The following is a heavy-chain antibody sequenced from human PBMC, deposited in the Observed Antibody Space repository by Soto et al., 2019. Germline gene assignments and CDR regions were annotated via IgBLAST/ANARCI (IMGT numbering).Heavy chain of an antibody. J-gene: IGHJ4*02. CDR1: GFTFSSYS. CDR2: ISSSSSYI. V-gene: IGHV3-21*01. D-gene: IGHD2-2*01. Sequence: GGSLRLSCAASGFTFSSYSMNWVRQAPGKGLEWVSSISSSSSYIYYADSVKGRFTISRDNAKNSLYLQMNSLRAEDTAVYYCARDPATHCSSTSCPPDYWGQGXLVTVSS. CDR3: ARDPATHCSSTSCPPDY.